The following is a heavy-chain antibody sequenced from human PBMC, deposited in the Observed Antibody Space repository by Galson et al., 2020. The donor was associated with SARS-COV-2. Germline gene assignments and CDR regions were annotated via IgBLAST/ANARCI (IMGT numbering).Heavy chain of an antibody. V-gene: IGHV3-74*01. J-gene: IGHJ4*02. D-gene: IGHD6-6*01. CDR1: GFTFSTYW. CDR2: INPDGIST. Sequence: GGSLRLSCAASGFTFSTYWMHWVRQTPGKGLMWVSRINPDGISTTYVDSVKGRFTISRDNANNTLLLQMNSLRAEDTAVYYCARGIGNRPDYWGQGTLVAVSA. CDR3: ARGIGNRPDY.